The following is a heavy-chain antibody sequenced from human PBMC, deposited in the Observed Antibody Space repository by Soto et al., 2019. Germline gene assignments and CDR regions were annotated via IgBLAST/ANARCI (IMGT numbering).Heavy chain of an antibody. Sequence: ASVKVSCKASGYTFTSYGISWVRQAPGQGLEWMGWISAYNGNTNYAQKLQGRVTMTTDTSTSTAYMELRSLRSDDTAVYYCARDRENNWNDGQSYYMDVWGKGTTVTVSS. D-gene: IGHD1-20*01. V-gene: IGHV1-18*01. CDR1: GYTFTSYG. J-gene: IGHJ6*03. CDR3: ARDRENNWNDGQSYYMDV. CDR2: ISAYNGNT.